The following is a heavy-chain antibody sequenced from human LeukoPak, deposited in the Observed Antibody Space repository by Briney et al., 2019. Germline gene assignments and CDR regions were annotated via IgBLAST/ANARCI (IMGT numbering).Heavy chain of an antibody. D-gene: IGHD3-10*01. CDR1: GFTVSSNY. Sequence: GGSLRLSCAASGFTVSSNYMSWVRQAPGKGLEWVSVIYSGGNTYYADSLKGRFTISRDNSKNTLYLQMNSLRAEDTAMYYCAKGGESYYGSGSFTPFDYWGQGTLVTVSS. CDR3: AKGGESYYGSGSFTPFDY. V-gene: IGHV3-66*01. J-gene: IGHJ4*02. CDR2: IYSGGNT.